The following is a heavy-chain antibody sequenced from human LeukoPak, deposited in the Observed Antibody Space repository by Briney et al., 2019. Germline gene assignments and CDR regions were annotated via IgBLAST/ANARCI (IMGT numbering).Heavy chain of an antibody. CDR2: IHYSGST. CDR1: GGSMNTYF. Sequence: SETLKITITVSGGSMNTYFWSWIRQPPGKGLEWIGHIHYSGSTTYNPSLKSRVTISVDMSKNQFSLKLSSVTAADTAVYYCARHKTGGTYPLDYWGQGSL. J-gene: IGHJ4*02. CDR3: ARHKTGGTYPLDY. V-gene: IGHV4-59*08. D-gene: IGHD1-26*01.